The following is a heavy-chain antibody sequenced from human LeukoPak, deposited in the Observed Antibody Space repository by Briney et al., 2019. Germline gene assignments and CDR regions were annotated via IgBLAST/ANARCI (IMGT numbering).Heavy chain of an antibody. CDR1: GFTFSDYY. J-gene: IGHJ3*02. CDR2: ISSSGSSI. Sequence: GGSLRLSCAASGFTFSDYYMTWIRQVPGKGLEWISYISSSGSSIYHADSVKGRFTISRDNAKNSVYLQMSSLRAEDTAVYYCAREPIAAAGSNIWGQGTVVTVS. D-gene: IGHD6-13*01. V-gene: IGHV3-11*04. CDR3: AREPIAAAGSNI.